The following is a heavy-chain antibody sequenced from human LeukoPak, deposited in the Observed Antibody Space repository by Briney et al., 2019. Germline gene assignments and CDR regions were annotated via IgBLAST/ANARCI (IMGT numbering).Heavy chain of an antibody. CDR1: GFTFDDYA. Sequence: GGSLRLSCAASGFTFDDYAMHWIRQAPGKGLEWVSLISGDGDSTYYADSVKGRFTISRDNSKNSLYLQMNSLRTEDTALFYCAKDKYSYGYNFDYWGQGTLVTVSS. CDR2: ISGDGDST. V-gene: IGHV3-43*02. CDR3: AKDKYSYGYNFDY. J-gene: IGHJ4*02. D-gene: IGHD5-18*01.